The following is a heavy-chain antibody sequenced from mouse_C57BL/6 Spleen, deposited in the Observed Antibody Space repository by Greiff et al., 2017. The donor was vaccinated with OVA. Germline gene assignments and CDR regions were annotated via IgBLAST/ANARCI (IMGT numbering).Heavy chain of an antibody. J-gene: IGHJ3*01. Sequence: VQLQQSGPELVQPGASVKIPCKASGYTFTDYNMDWVKQSHGKSLEWIGDINPNNGGTIYNQTFTVKATLTVDKSSSTVYMELRSLTSEDTAVYYCARGALFADWGQGTLVTVSA. CDR3: ARGALFAD. V-gene: IGHV1-18*01. CDR2: INPNNGGT. CDR1: GYTFTDYN.